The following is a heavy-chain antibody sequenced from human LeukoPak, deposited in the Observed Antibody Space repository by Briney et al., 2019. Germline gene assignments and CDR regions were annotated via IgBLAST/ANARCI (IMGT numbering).Heavy chain of an antibody. J-gene: IGHJ5*02. CDR2: ISWNSGSI. Sequence: GGSLRLSCAASGFTVSSNYMSWVRQAPGKGLEWVSGISWNSGSIGYADSVKGRFTISRDNAKNSLYLQMNSLRAEDTALYYCAKGKKSANWFDPWGQGTLVTVSS. CDR1: GFTVSSNY. V-gene: IGHV3-9*01. CDR3: AKGKKSANWFDP.